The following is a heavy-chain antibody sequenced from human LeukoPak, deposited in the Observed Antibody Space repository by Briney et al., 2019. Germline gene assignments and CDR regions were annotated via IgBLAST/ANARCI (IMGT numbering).Heavy chain of an antibody. D-gene: IGHD5-18*01. CDR3: ARVPSLYSYGYFDY. V-gene: IGHV1-24*01. J-gene: IGHJ4*02. Sequence: VASVKVSCKVSGYTLTELSMHWVRQAPGKGLEWMGGFDPEDGETTYAQKFQGRVTMTEDTSTDTAYMELSSLRSEDTAVYYCARVPSLYSYGYFDYWGQGTLVTVSS. CDR2: FDPEDGET. CDR1: GYTLTELS.